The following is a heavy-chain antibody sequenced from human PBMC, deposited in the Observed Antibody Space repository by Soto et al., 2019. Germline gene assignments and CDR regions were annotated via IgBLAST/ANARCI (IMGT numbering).Heavy chain of an antibody. V-gene: IGHV3-15*01. D-gene: IGHD3-3*01. CDR3: TTGEFAFSSGYTNYFVP. Sequence: GTLRLSCTAAGMTFRNAWMNWVRQAPGKGPETDGRIKNKIDGGTTDYASPVKGRFSISRDDSKNTIYLQMNKLKTEDTAVYYCTTGEFAFSSGYTNYFVPWGQGALVTVSS. J-gene: IGHJ5*02. CDR1: GMTFRNAW. CDR2: IKNKIDGGTT.